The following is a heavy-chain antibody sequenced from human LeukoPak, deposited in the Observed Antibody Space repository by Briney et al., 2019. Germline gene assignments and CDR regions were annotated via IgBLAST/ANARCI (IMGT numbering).Heavy chain of an antibody. J-gene: IGHJ4*02. CDR3: ARSSGYPYFDY. Sequence: PGGSLRLSCAASGFTFSSYSMSWVRQAPGKGLEWASYIGGSSSPIYYADSVKGRFTISRDNAKNSLFLQMSSLRVEDTAVYYCARSSGYPYFDYWGQGTLVTVSS. V-gene: IGHV3-48*01. CDR2: IGGSSSPI. D-gene: IGHD3-22*01. CDR1: GFTFSSYS.